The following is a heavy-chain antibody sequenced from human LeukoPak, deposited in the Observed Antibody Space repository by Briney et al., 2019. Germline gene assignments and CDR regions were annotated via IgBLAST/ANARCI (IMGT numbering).Heavy chain of an antibody. CDR2: IRYDGSNK. V-gene: IGHV3-30*02. CDR3: ARGYCSGGSCYLFDY. D-gene: IGHD2-15*01. J-gene: IGHJ4*02. CDR1: GFTFSSYG. Sequence: GGSLRLSCAASGFTFSSYGMHWVRQAPGKGLEWVAFIRYDGSNKYYADSVKGRFTISRDNSKNTLYLQMGSLRAEDMAVYYCARGYCSGGSCYLFDYWGQGTLVTVSS.